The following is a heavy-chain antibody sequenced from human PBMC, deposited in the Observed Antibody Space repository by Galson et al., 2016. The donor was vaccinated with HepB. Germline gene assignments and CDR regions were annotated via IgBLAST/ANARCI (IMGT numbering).Heavy chain of an antibody. V-gene: IGHV3-23*01. CDR3: AKYEKFLEWLLPTYYYYAMDV. CDR2: VSGSGRST. D-gene: IGHD3-3*01. J-gene: IGHJ6*02. CDR1: GFSFSSFA. Sequence: SLRLSCAASGFSFSSFAMGWVRQAPGKGLEWVSVVSGSGRSTYYAHPVKGRFTISRDNSKSTLYLQMNSLRAEDTAVYYCAKYEKFLEWLLPTYYYYAMDVWGQGTTVTVSS.